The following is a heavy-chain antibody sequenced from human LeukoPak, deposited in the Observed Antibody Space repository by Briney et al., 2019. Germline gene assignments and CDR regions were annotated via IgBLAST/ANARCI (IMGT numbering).Heavy chain of an antibody. D-gene: IGHD2-15*01. Sequence: SLRLSCAASRFTFSSYAMSWVRQAPGKGLEWVSAISGSGGSTYYADSVKGRFTISRDNSKNTLYLQMNSLRAEDTAVYYCAKDTYWMGYCSGGSCYSGDYWGQGTLVTVSS. V-gene: IGHV3-23*01. CDR2: ISGSGGST. CDR3: AKDTYWMGYCSGGSCYSGDY. CDR1: RFTFSSYA. J-gene: IGHJ4*02.